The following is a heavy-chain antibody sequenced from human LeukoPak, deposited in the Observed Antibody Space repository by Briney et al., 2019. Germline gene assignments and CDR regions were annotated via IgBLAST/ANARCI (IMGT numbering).Heavy chain of an antibody. CDR3: ARVDYSSSRAPNWYFDL. D-gene: IGHD6-6*01. CDR2: IYNSGST. J-gene: IGHJ2*01. Sequence: SETLSLTCIVSGGSISSSSYYWTCIRQPPGKGLEWIGYIYNSGSTNYNPSLKSRVTISVDTSKHQFSLELSSVTAADTAVYYCARVDYSSSRAPNWYFDLWGRGTLVTVSS. V-gene: IGHV4-61*01. CDR1: GGSISSSSYY.